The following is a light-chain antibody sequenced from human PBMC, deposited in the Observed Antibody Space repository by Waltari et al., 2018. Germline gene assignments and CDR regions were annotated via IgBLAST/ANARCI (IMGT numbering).Light chain of an antibody. CDR3: QHRGHWPPDAT. V-gene: IGKV3-11*01. CDR1: QSGRSP. Sequence: EIVLTQSPATLSLSPGERATLSCRASQSGRSPLAWYQQKPGQPPRLLIYDASNRATGIPARFSGSGSGTDFTLTISSLEPEDFAVYYCQHRGHWPPDATFGPGTKVDIK. J-gene: IGKJ3*01. CDR2: DAS.